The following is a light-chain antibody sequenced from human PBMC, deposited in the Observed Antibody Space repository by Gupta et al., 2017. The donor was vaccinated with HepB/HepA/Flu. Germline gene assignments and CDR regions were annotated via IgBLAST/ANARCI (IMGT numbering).Light chain of an antibody. CDR2: AAS. V-gene: IGKV3-20*01. CDR3: QQYAISPET. Sequence: EIGLTQSPGTLSLSPGEKATLSCRASQSVSSTYLAWYQQKPGQAPRLLIYAASTRATGIPDRFSGSRSGTDFTLTISRLDPEDFAIYYCQQYAISPETFGQGTKVEI. J-gene: IGKJ1*01. CDR1: QSVSSTY.